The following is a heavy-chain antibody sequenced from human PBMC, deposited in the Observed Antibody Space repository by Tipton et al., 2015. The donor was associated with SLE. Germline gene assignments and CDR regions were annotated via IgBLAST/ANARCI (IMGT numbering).Heavy chain of an antibody. V-gene: IGHV4-59*11. Sequence: LSLTCTVSGGSISSHYWSWIRQPPGKGLEWIGYIYYSGSTNYNPSLKSRVTISVDTSKNQFSLKLSSVTAADTAVYYCARALAVARYFDYWGQGTLVTVSS. CDR1: GGSISSHY. J-gene: IGHJ4*02. D-gene: IGHD6-19*01. CDR3: ARALAVARYFDY. CDR2: IYYSGST.